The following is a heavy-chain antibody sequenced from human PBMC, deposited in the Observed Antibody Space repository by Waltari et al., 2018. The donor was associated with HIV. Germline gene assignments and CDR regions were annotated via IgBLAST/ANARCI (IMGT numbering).Heavy chain of an antibody. J-gene: IGHJ4*02. V-gene: IGHV3-33*01. D-gene: IGHD3-22*01. CDR1: GFTVSNFA. Sequence: QVQLVESGGGVVQPGRSLRLSCAASGFTVSNFAIHWVRQAPGKGLEWVAVIWYDGDNKYYADSVKGRFTISRDNSKNTLYLQMNSLRVEDTAVYYCARGGYYYDISGYYHYWGQGTLVTVSS. CDR2: IWYDGDNK. CDR3: ARGGYYYDISGYYHY.